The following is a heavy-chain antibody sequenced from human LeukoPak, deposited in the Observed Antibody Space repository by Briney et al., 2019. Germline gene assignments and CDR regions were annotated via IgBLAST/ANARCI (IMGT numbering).Heavy chain of an antibody. Sequence: SETLSLTRAVYGGSFSGYYWSWIRQPPGKGLEWIGEINHSGSTNYNPSLKSRVTISVDTSKNQFSLKLSSVTAADTAVYYCATSCPKYYYYYYMDVWGKGTTVTVSS. J-gene: IGHJ6*03. CDR2: INHSGST. D-gene: IGHD2-2*01. CDR1: GGSFSGYY. CDR3: ATSCPKYYYYYYMDV. V-gene: IGHV4-34*01.